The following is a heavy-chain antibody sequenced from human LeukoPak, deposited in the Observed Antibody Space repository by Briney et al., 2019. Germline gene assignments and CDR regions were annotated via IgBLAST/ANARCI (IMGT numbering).Heavy chain of an antibody. J-gene: IGHJ4*02. Sequence: PGGSLRLSCAVSGITLSNYGMSWVRQAPGKGLEWVAGISDSGGSTNYADSVKGRFTISRDNPKNTLYLQMNSLRAEDTAVYFCAKRGVVIRVILVGFHKEAYYFDSWRQGALVTVSS. D-gene: IGHD3-22*01. CDR1: GITLSNYG. V-gene: IGHV3-23*01. CDR3: AKRGVVIRVILVGFHKEAYYFDS. CDR2: ISDSGGST.